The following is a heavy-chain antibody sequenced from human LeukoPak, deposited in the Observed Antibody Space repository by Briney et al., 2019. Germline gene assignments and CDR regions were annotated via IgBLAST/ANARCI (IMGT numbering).Heavy chain of an antibody. J-gene: IGHJ4*02. CDR2: IRYDGSNK. Sequence: GGSLRLSCAASGFTFSSYGMHWVRQAPGKGLEWVAFIRYDGSNKYYADSVKGRFTISRDNSKNTLYLQMNSLRAEDTAVYYCAKDGGQRQYYDFWSGREGRWYYFDYWGQGTLVTVSS. V-gene: IGHV3-30*02. CDR1: GFTFSSYG. D-gene: IGHD3-3*01. CDR3: AKDGGQRQYYDFWSGREGRWYYFDY.